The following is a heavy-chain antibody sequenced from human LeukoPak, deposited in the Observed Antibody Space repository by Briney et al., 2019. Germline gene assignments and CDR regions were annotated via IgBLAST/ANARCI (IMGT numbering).Heavy chain of an antibody. CDR1: GSTFSSYA. CDR3: ARPLYYYDSSGLFDY. V-gene: IGHV3-30-3*01. J-gene: IGHJ4*02. D-gene: IGHD3-22*01. CDR2: ISYDGSNK. Sequence: GGSLGLSCAASGSTFSSYAMHWVRQAPGKGLEWVAVISYDGSNKYYADSVKGRFTISRDNSKNTLYLQMNSLRAEDTAVYYCARPLYYYDSSGLFDYWGQGTLVTVSS.